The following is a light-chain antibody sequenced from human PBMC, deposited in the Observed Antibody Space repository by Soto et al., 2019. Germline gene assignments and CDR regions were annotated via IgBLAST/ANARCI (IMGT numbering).Light chain of an antibody. CDR2: GDS. J-gene: IGKJ4*01. V-gene: IGKV3-20*01. CDR3: QQYGSSGLT. Sequence: EIVLTQSPGTLSLSPGERATLSCRASQSVSSSYLAWYQQKPGQAPRLLIYGDSSRAPGNPDRFGGSGSGTDFTLTISRLEPEDFAVYYCQQYGSSGLTFGGGTKVEIK. CDR1: QSVSSSY.